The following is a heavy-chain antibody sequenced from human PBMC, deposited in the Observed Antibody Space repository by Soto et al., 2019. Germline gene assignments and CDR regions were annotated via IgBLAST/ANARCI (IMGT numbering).Heavy chain of an antibody. J-gene: IGHJ4*02. V-gene: IGHV6-1*01. Sequence: SQTLSLTCDISGDSVSSNSAAWNWIRQSPSRGLEWLGRTSYRSKWYNDYAVSVKSRITINPDTSKNQFSLQLNSVTPEDTALYYCESSDRSGFGFDSWGQGPLISVSS. CDR1: GDSVSSNSAA. CDR2: TSYRSKWYN. CDR3: ESSDRSGFGFDS. D-gene: IGHD3-22*01.